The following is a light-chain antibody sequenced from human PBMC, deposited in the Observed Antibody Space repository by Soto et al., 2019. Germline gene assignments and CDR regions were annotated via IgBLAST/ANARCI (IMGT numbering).Light chain of an antibody. V-gene: IGKV1-5*03. CDR2: KAS. Sequence: IQMTQSPSTLSGSVGDRVTMTLRASQTISIWLAWYQQKPGKAPKLLIYKASTLKSGVPSRFRGSGSGTEFTLTITGLKLEDFETYYCQQDYSTMATFGHGTRLEIK. CDR1: QTISIW. CDR3: QQDYSTMAT. J-gene: IGKJ5*01.